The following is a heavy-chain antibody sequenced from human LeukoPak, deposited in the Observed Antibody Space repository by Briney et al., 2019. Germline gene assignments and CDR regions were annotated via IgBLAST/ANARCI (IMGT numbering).Heavy chain of an antibody. J-gene: IGHJ4*02. Sequence: PGGSLRLSCAASGFTFSRYNMVWVRQAPGKGLEWISYISSTLYSTFYTDSVKGRFTISRDNAKNSLFLQMNGLRAEDTAVYYCARSRLTSFDYWGREPWSPSPQ. CDR1: GFTFSRYN. CDR3: ARSRLTSFDY. CDR2: ISSTLYST. V-gene: IGHV3-48*01.